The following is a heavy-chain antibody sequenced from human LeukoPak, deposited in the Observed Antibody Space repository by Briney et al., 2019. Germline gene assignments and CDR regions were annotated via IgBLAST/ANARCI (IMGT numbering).Heavy chain of an antibody. CDR3: ATWGIAVAGTFDY. D-gene: IGHD6-19*01. Sequence: PSETLSLTCTVYGGSISSSYWSWIRQPPGKGLEWIGYIYYSGSTNYNPSFKSRVAISVDTSKNQFSLKLSSVTAADTAVYYCATWGIAVAGTFDYWGQGTLVTVST. CDR1: GGSISSSY. V-gene: IGHV4-59*08. CDR2: IYYSGST. J-gene: IGHJ4*02.